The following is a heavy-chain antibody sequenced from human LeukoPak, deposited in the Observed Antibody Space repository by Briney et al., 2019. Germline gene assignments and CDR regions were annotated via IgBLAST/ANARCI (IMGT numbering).Heavy chain of an antibody. CDR2: VYPGDSDS. D-gene: IGHD3-10*01. CDR3: ARLGSGSYYYYYYYIDV. CDR1: GSRFTSYW. Sequence: GESLQISFQGSGSRFTSYWIGWVRPLPGKGLEWMGIVYPGDSDSRYSPSFQGQVTISADKSISTAYLQWSSLKASDTAMYYCARLGSGSYYYYYYYIDVWGKGTTVTVSS. J-gene: IGHJ6*03. V-gene: IGHV5-51*01.